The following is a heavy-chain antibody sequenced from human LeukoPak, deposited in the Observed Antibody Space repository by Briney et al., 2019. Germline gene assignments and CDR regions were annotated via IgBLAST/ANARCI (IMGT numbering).Heavy chain of an antibody. V-gene: IGHV3-30*04. CDR2: ISYDGSNK. J-gene: IGHJ4*02. CDR3: ASLWFGGLVLDY. Sequence: GGSLRLSCAASGFTFSSYAMHWVRQAPGKGLEWVAVISYDGSNKYYADSVKGRFTISRDNSKNTLYLQMNSLRAEDTAVYYCASLWFGGLVLDYWGQGTLVTVSS. CDR1: GFTFSSYA. D-gene: IGHD3-10*01.